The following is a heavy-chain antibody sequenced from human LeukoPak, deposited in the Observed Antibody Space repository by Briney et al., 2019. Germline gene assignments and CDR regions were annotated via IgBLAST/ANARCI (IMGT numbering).Heavy chain of an antibody. D-gene: IGHD4-17*01. Sequence: GGSLRLSCAASGFTFDDYAMHWVRQAPGKGLEWVSGISWNSGSIGYADSVKGRFTISRDNAKNSLYLQMNSLRAEDTALYYCAKDLYGEGAFDIWGQGTMVTVSS. V-gene: IGHV3-9*01. CDR2: ISWNSGSI. J-gene: IGHJ3*02. CDR1: GFTFDDYA. CDR3: AKDLYGEGAFDI.